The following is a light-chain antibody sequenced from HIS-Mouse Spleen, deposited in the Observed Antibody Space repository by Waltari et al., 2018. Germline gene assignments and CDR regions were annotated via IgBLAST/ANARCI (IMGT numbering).Light chain of an antibody. CDR1: ALPKKY. Sequence: SYELTQPPSVSVSPGQTARITCSGDALPKKYAYWYQQKSGQAPVLVIYEDSKRPPGIPGRFSGSSSGRMATLTISGAQVEDEADYYCYSTDSSGNHRVFGGGTKLTVL. CDR2: EDS. J-gene: IGLJ2*01. CDR3: YSTDSSGNHRV. V-gene: IGLV3-10*01.